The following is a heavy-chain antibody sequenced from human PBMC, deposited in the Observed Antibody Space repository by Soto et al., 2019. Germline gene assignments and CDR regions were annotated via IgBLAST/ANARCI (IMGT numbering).Heavy chain of an antibody. CDR1: GGSFSGYY. V-gene: IGHV4-34*01. CDR2: INHSGSN. D-gene: IGHD2-15*01. Sequence: QVQLQQWGAGLLKPSETLSLTCAVYGGSFSGYYWSWIRQPPGKGLEWIGEINHSGSNNYNPSLKSRVTISVDTSKNQFSLKLSSVTAADTAVYYWARWPSGGSCPFFDCWGQGTLVTVSS. CDR3: ARWPSGGSCPFFDC. J-gene: IGHJ4*02.